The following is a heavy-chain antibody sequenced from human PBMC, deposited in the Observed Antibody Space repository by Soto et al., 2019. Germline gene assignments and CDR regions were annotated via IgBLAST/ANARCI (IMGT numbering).Heavy chain of an antibody. Sequence: PXETLSLTFTVSGGSISDYWWSWIRQSPGRGLQWIGSIYSSGSANYNPALKSRVAFSVDMSRNHISLNLRSVTAADTAFYYCARGCSELYSGYDYLFDHWGQGPLVTVSS. CDR1: GGSISDYW. CDR3: ARGCSELYSGYDYLFDH. J-gene: IGHJ5*02. D-gene: IGHD5-12*01. V-gene: IGHV4-59*01. CDR2: IYSSGSA.